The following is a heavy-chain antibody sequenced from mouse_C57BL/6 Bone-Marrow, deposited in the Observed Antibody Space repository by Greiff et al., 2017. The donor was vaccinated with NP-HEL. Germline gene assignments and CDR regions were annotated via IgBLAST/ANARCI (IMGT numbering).Heavy chain of an antibody. CDR1: GYTFTSYW. CDR2: IDPSDSYT. Sequence: VKLQQPGAELVKPGASVKLSCKASGYTFTSYWMQWVKQRPGQGLEWIGEIDPSDSYTNYNQKFKGKATLTVDTSSSTAYMQLSSLTSEDSAVYYCARERPPSYFDYWGQGTTLTVSS. V-gene: IGHV1-50*01. J-gene: IGHJ2*01. CDR3: ARERPPSYFDY.